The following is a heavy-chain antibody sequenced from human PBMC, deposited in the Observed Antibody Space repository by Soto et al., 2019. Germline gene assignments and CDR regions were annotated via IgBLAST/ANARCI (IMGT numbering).Heavy chain of an antibody. V-gene: IGHV4-59*08. Sequence: SETLSLTCTVSGGSISSYYWSWIRQPPGKGLEWIGYIYYSGSTNYNPSLKSRVTISVDTSKNQFSLKLSSVTAADTAVYYCARSTYYDFWSGSNWYFDYWGQGTLVTVSS. CDR2: IYYSGST. CDR3: ARSTYYDFWSGSNWYFDY. D-gene: IGHD3-3*01. CDR1: GGSISSYY. J-gene: IGHJ4*02.